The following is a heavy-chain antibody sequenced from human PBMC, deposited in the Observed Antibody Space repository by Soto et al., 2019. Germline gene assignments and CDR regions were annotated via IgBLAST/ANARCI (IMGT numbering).Heavy chain of an antibody. CDR3: ARDPPMNLEYSSPVGV. V-gene: IGHV3-53*04. CDR2: IYSGGST. Sequence: GGSLRLSCAASGFTVSSNYMSWVRQAPGKGLEWVSVIYSGGSTYYADSVKGRFTISRHNSKNTLYLQMNSLRAEDTAVYYCARDPPMNLEYSSPVGVWGKGTTVTVSS. CDR1: GFTVSSNY. J-gene: IGHJ6*04. D-gene: IGHD6-6*01.